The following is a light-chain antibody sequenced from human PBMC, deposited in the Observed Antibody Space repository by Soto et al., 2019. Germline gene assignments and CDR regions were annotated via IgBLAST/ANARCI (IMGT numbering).Light chain of an antibody. CDR1: QSVLYSSNNTNY. CDR2: WAS. CDR3: QQYESTPPT. Sequence: DIVMTQSPDSLAVSLGERATINCKSSQSVLYSSNNTNYLAWYQQRPGQPPKLLIYWASTRESGVPDRFSGSGSGTDFTLTITILQAEDVAVYYCQQYESTPPTFGQGTKLEIK. J-gene: IGKJ2*01. V-gene: IGKV4-1*01.